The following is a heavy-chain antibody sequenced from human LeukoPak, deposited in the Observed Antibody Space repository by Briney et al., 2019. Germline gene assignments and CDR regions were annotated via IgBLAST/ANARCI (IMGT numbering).Heavy chain of an antibody. CDR3: ARDPAFGALDY. Sequence: GGSLRLSCAASGFTFSSSWMTWVRQAPGKGLEWVAKMNQDGSAKYYVDSVRGRFTISRDNAENSLFLQMNSLRVDDTALYYCARDPAFGALDYWGKGTLVTVSS. CDR2: MNQDGSAK. V-gene: IGHV3-7*01. J-gene: IGHJ4*02. CDR1: GFTFSSSW. D-gene: IGHD3-10*01.